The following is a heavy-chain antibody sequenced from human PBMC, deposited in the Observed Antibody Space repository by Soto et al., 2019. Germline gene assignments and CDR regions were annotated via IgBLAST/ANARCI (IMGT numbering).Heavy chain of an antibody. Sequence: GXSVKVSCKASGCTFTGYYMHWVRQAPGQGIEWXGWINXNSGGKNYEQXXQGWVNMXXXTYISTAYMELSRLRSDDTAVYYCATGKEVDYWGQGTLVTVS. CDR2: INXNSGGK. V-gene: IGHV1-2*04. J-gene: IGHJ4*02. CDR3: ATGKEVDY. CDR1: GCTFTGYY.